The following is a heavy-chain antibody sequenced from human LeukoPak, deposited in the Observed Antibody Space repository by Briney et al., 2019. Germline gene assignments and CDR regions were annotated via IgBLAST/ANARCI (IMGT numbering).Heavy chain of an antibody. CDR1: GGSISSYY. D-gene: IGHD5-12*01. CDR3: AREMGYSGPFDY. Sequence: PSETLSLTCTVSGGSISSYYWSWIRQPPGKGLEWIGYIYYSGSTNYNPSLKSRVTISVDTSKNQFSLKLSSVTAADTAVYYCAREMGYSGPFDYWGQGTLVTVSS. J-gene: IGHJ4*02. CDR2: IYYSGST. V-gene: IGHV4-59*01.